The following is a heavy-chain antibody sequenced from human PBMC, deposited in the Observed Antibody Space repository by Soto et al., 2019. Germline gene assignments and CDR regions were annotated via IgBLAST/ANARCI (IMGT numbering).Heavy chain of an antibody. J-gene: IGHJ3*02. CDR3: ARGEWELRPLLSAPGHDVFDI. CDR1: GDSVASNSAA. CDR2: TYYRSKWYN. Sequence: SQTLSLTCAISGDSVASNSAAWNWIRQSPSRGLEWLGRTYYRSKWYNDYAVSVKSRITINPDTSKNQFSLQLNSVTPEDTAVYYCARGEWELRPLLSAPGHDVFDIWGQGTMVTVSS. D-gene: IGHD1-26*01. V-gene: IGHV6-1*01.